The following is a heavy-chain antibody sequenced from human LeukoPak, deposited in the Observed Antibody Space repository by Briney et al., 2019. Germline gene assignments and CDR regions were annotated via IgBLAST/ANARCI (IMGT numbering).Heavy chain of an antibody. CDR1: GGSISSYY. CDR3: AAPNGIVGATYYFDY. J-gene: IGHJ4*02. Sequence: SETLSLTCTVSGGSISSYYWSWIRQPPGKGLEWIGYIYYSGSTNYNPSLKSRVTISVDTSKNQFSLKLNSVTATDTAVYYCAAPNGIVGATYYFDYWGQGTLVTVSS. CDR2: IYYSGST. V-gene: IGHV4-59*08. D-gene: IGHD1-26*01.